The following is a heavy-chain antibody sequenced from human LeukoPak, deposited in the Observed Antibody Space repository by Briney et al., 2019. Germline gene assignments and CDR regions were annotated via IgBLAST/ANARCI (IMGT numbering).Heavy chain of an antibody. CDR3: AREREAGYAFDI. Sequence: PGRSLRLSCAASGFTFSSYWMHWVRQAPGKGLVWVSRINSDGSSTSYADSVKGRFTISRDNAKNTLYLQMNSLRAEDTAVYYCAREREAGYAFDIWGQGTMVTVSS. V-gene: IGHV3-74*01. J-gene: IGHJ3*02. CDR1: GFTFSSYW. D-gene: IGHD1-14*01. CDR2: INSDGSST.